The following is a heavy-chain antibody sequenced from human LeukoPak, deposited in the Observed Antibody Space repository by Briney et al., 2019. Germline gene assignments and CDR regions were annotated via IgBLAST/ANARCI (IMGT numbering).Heavy chain of an antibody. CDR2: ISAYNGYK. D-gene: IGHD2-15*01. V-gene: IGHV1-18*01. CDR1: GYALTSFS. Sequence: ASVNLSCKASGYALTSFSISWVRQAPGHGLEWMGWISAYNGYKDYAQKLQGRVTMTTETSTNTAYMELRSLRSDDTAVYYCVRGDCSGVSCYLPEYFRHWGQGTLVTVSS. CDR3: VRGDCSGVSCYLPEYFRH. J-gene: IGHJ1*01.